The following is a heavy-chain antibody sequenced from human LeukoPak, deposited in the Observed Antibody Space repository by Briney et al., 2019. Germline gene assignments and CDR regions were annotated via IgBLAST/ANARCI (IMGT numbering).Heavy chain of an antibody. CDR1: GGSISSYY. CDR3: ARNYYDSNGYRYFDY. J-gene: IGHJ4*02. Sequence: PSETLSLTCTVSGGSISSYYWSWIRQPAGKGLEWIGRIYTSGSTNYNPSLKSRVTISVDKSKNRFSLKLSSVTAADTAVYYCARNYYDSNGYRYFDYWGQGTLVTVSS. CDR2: IYTSGST. V-gene: IGHV4-4*07. D-gene: IGHD3-22*01.